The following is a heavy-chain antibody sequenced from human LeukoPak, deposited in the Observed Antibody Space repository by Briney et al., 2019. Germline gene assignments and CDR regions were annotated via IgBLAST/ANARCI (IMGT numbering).Heavy chain of an antibody. D-gene: IGHD6-6*01. CDR1: GGSISSYY. Sequence: SETLSLTCTVSGGSISSYYWSWIRQPPGRGLEWIGYIYDSGSTNYNPSIKSRVTISAATSKHQFSLKLSSVSVADTAVYYCARAFTGSSKILDERAGSAFDIWGQGTMVTVSS. CDR3: ARAFTGSSKILDERAGSAFDI. J-gene: IGHJ3*02. V-gene: IGHV4-59*08. CDR2: IYDSGST.